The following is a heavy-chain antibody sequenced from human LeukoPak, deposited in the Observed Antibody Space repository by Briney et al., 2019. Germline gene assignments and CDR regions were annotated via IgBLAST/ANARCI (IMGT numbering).Heavy chain of an antibody. J-gene: IGHJ4*02. Sequence: GGSLRLSCAVSGFTFGTYAVSWVRQSPGKGLKWVSGISGRGESTYYVDSVKGRFTISRDSSKNTVYLQMDSLRAEDTAVYYCAASLDLAVYGIDYWGQGTLVTVSS. CDR2: ISGRGEST. V-gene: IGHV3-23*01. D-gene: IGHD2-8*02. CDR3: AASLDLAVYGIDY. CDR1: GFTFGTYA.